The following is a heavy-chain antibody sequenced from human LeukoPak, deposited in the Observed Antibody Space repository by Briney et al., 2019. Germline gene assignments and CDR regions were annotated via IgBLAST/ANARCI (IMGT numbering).Heavy chain of an antibody. CDR3: AVGDYYYDTRFDY. D-gene: IGHD3-22*01. V-gene: IGHV1-3*03. Sequence: GASVKVSRKASGFPFTSYAIHWVRQAPGQRLEWMGWVNADNSNTKYSQEFQGRVTITRDTSASTAYMDLNSLRSEDMAVYYCAVGDYYYDTRFDYWGQGTLVTVSS. CDR2: VNADNSNT. J-gene: IGHJ4*02. CDR1: GFPFTSYA.